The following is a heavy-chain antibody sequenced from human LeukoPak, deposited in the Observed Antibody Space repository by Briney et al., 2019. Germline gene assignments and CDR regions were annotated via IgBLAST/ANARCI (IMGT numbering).Heavy chain of an antibody. J-gene: IGHJ5*02. CDR2: IYYSGST. CDR3: ARDSNAAYYDFWSGYSPYNWFDP. V-gene: IGHV4-39*07. D-gene: IGHD3-3*01. CDR1: GGSISSSSYY. Sequence: SETLSLTCTVSGGSISSSSYYWGWIRQPPGKGLEWIGSIYYSGSTSYNPSLKSRVTISVDTSKNQFSLKLSSVTAADTAVYYCARDSNAAYYDFWSGYSPYNWFDPWGQGTLVTVSS.